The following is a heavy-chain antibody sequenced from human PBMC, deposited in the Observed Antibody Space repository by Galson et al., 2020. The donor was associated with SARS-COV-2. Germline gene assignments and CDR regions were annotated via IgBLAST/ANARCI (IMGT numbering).Heavy chain of an antibody. CDR1: GVSVSSGSFH. CDR2: IYYRGST. Sequence: SASLSLTCTVSGVSVSSGSFHWSWIRQPPGLGLEWIGYIYYRGSTNYNPSLKSRVTISVDTSKNQFSLKLSSVTAADTAVYYCARGLAIFGVVIGHYYGMDVWGQGTTVTVS. D-gene: IGHD3-3*01. CDR3: ARGLAIFGVVIGHYYGMDV. V-gene: IGHV4-61*01. J-gene: IGHJ6*02.